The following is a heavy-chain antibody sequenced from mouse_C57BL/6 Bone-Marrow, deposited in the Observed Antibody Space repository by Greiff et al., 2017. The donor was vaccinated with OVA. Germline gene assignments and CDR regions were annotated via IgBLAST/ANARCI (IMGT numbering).Heavy chain of an antibody. D-gene: IGHD1-1*01. V-gene: IGHV1-64*01. CDR3: ANYYGSSYDYYAMDY. CDR1: GYTFTSYW. J-gene: IGHJ4*01. Sequence: VQLQQSGAELVKPGASVKLSCKASGYTFTSYWMHWVKQRPGQGLEWIGMIHPNSGSTNYNEKFKSKATLTVDKSSSTAYMQLSSLTSEDSAVYYCANYYGSSYDYYAMDYWGQGTSVTVSS. CDR2: IHPNSGST.